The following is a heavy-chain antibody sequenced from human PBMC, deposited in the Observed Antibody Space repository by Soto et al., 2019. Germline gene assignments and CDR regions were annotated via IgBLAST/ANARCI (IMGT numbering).Heavy chain of an antibody. Sequence: QVRLQESGPGLLKPSETLSLTCTVSGGSINTFYWSWVRQPAGKGLEWIGRIFSSGSTSFYPSLESRVDMSVDTSKNHFSLNLSSVTAADMAVYYCAREGSYSAYNFAHGIQLWSFDFWGQGALVTVSS. CDR2: IFSSGST. CDR3: AREGSYSAYNFAHGIQLWSFDF. D-gene: IGHD5-12*01. J-gene: IGHJ4*02. CDR1: GGSINTFY. V-gene: IGHV4-4*07.